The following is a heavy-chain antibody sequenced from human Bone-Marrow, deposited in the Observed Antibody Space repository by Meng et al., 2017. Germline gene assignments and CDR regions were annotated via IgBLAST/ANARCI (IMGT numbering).Heavy chain of an antibody. CDR2: IGSSGSTI. V-gene: IGHV3-48*03. Sequence: GESLKISCAASGLTFSSYEMNWVRQAPGKGLEWVSYIGSSGSTIYYADSVKGRFTISRDNAKNSLYLQMNSLRAEDTAVYYCASAYCGGDCYFRSDAFDIWGQGTMVTVSS. CDR1: GLTFSSYE. D-gene: IGHD2-21*02. J-gene: IGHJ3*02. CDR3: ASAYCGGDCYFRSDAFDI.